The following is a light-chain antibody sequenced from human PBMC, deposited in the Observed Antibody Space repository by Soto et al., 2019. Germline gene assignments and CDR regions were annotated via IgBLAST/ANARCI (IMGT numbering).Light chain of an antibody. CDR2: AAS. CDR1: QSISRN. V-gene: IGKV3-15*01. CDR3: QQYHTWPPIT. J-gene: IGKJ5*01. Sequence: EIVMTQSPATLSVSPGERVTLSCRASQSISRNLAWYQQKPGQAPRLLIYAASTRATGLPARFSGGGSGTEFTLTISSLQSEDFAVYSCQQYHTWPPITFGQGTRLE.